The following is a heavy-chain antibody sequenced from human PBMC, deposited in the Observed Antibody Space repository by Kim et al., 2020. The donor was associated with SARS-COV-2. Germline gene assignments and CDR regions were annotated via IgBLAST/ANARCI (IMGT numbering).Heavy chain of an antibody. D-gene: IGHD2-21*02. J-gene: IGHJ4*02. CDR1: GFTFSNAW. Sequence: GGSLRLSCAASGFTFSNAWMSWVRQAPGKGLEWVGRIKSKTDGGTTDYAAPVKGRFTISRDDSKNTLYLQMNSLKTEDTAVYYCTTAYCGGDCYPYFDYWGQGTLVTVSS. V-gene: IGHV3-15*01. CDR2: IKSKTDGGTT. CDR3: TTAYCGGDCYPYFDY.